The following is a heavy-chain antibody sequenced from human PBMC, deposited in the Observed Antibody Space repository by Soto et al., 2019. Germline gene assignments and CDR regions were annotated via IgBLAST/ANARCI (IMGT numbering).Heavy chain of an antibody. J-gene: IGHJ5*02. CDR2: IDWDDDK. V-gene: IGHV2-70*11. CDR1: GFSLSTSGMC. Sequence: SGPTLVHPTQTLTLTCTFSGFSLSTSGMCVSWIRQPPGKALEWLARIDWDDDKYYSTSLKTRLTTSRDTSKNQVVLTMTNMDPVDTATYYCARYSSIFDWFDPWGQGTLVTVSS. CDR3: ARYSSIFDWFDP. D-gene: IGHD6-13*01.